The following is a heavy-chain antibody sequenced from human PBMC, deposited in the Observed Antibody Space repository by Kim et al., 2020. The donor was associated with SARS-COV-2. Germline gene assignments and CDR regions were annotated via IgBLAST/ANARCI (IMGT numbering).Heavy chain of an antibody. CDR3: ARAHAWYSSGWYPPPESYNWFDP. J-gene: IGHJ5*02. V-gene: IGHV4-34*01. Sequence: SETLSLTCAVYGGSFSGYYWSWIRQPPGKGLEWIGEINHSGSTNYNPSLKSRVTISVDTSKNQFSLKLSSVTAADTAVYYCARAHAWYSSGWYPPPESYNWFDPWGQGTLVTVSS. D-gene: IGHD6-19*01. CDR2: INHSGST. CDR1: GGSFSGYY.